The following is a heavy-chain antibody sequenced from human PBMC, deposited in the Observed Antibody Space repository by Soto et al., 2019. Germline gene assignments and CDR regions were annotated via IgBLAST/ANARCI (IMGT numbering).Heavy chain of an antibody. CDR2: ISWNSGSI. Sequence: PGGSLRLSCAASGFTFDDYAMHWVRQAPGKGLEWVSGISWNSGSIGYADSVKGRFTISRDNAKNSLYLQMNSLRAEDTALYYCAKDKWGYSGYAVGAFDIWGQGTMVTVSS. J-gene: IGHJ3*02. V-gene: IGHV3-9*01. D-gene: IGHD5-12*01. CDR1: GFTFDDYA. CDR3: AKDKWGYSGYAVGAFDI.